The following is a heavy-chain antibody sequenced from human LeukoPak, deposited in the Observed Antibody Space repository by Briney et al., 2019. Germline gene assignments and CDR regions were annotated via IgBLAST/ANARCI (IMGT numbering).Heavy chain of an antibody. V-gene: IGHV4-59*01. J-gene: IGHJ4*02. Sequence: SETLSLTCTVSGGSISSYYWSWIRQPPGKGLEWIGYVYYSGSTNYNPSLKSRVTISVDTSKNQFSLKLSSVTAADTAVYYCARDSGVYDSSGYWDYWGQGTLVTVSS. D-gene: IGHD3-22*01. CDR2: VYYSGST. CDR1: GGSISSYY. CDR3: ARDSGVYDSSGYWDY.